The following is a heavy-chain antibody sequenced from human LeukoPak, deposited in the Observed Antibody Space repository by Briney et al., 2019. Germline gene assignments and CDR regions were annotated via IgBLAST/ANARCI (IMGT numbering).Heavy chain of an antibody. Sequence: SVKVSCKASGGTFSSYAVSWVRQAPGQGLEWMGGIIPIFGTANYAQKFQGRVTITTDESTSTAYMELSSLRSDDTAVYYCAREGYCSSTSCPRGWFDPWGQGTLVTVSS. CDR3: AREGYCSSTSCPRGWFDP. D-gene: IGHD2-2*01. J-gene: IGHJ5*02. CDR2: IIPIFGTA. CDR1: GGTFSSYA. V-gene: IGHV1-69*05.